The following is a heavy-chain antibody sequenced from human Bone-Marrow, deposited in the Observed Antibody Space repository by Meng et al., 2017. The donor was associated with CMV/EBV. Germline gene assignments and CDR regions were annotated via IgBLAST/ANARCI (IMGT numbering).Heavy chain of an antibody. D-gene: IGHD6-6*01. CDR3: ARAGSSSGAFDI. V-gene: IGHV3-30*14. Sequence: GESLKISCAASGFTFSSYAMHWVRQAPGKGLEWVAVISYDGSNKYYADSVKGRFTISRDNSKNTLHLQMNSLRAEDTAMYYCARAGSSSGAFDIWGQGTMVTVSS. J-gene: IGHJ3*02. CDR2: ISYDGSNK. CDR1: GFTFSSYA.